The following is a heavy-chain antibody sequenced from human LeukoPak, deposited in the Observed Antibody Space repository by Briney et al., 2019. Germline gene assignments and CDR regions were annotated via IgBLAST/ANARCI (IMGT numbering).Heavy chain of an antibody. CDR3: AVSGYIGSFDY. CDR2: ISWNSGSI. CDR1: GFTFDDYA. Sequence: GRSLRLSCAASGFTFDDYAMHWVRQAPGKGLEWVSGISWNSGSIGYADSVRGRFTISRDNPKNSLYLQMSSLRAEDTALYYCAVSGYIGSFDYWGQGTLVTVSS. J-gene: IGHJ4*02. D-gene: IGHD5-12*01. V-gene: IGHV3-9*01.